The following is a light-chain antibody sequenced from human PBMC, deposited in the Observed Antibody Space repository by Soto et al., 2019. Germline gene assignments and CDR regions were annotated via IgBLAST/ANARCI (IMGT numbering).Light chain of an antibody. CDR2: DAS. CDR3: HQRSSWPLT. CDR1: QSVRTS. J-gene: IGKJ4*01. V-gene: IGKV3-11*01. Sequence: EIVLTQSPATLSLSPGERATLSCRASQSVRTSLAWYQQKPGQAPRLLIYDASNRATGIPARFSGSGSGTDFTLTISSLEPEDFAVYYCHQRSSWPLTFGGGTKVEIK.